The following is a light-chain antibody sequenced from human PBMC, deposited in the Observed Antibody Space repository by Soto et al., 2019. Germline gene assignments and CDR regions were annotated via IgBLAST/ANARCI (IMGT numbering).Light chain of an antibody. J-gene: IGLJ1*01. CDR2: DVT. Sequence: QSVLTQPASVSGSPGQSITISCNGTSSDVGSYNYVSWYRQHPGKAPQLLIYDVTHRPAGVSSRFSGSKSDNTASLTISWLQAEDEADYYCSSYTDTTTRYVFGSGTKLTVL. CDR1: SSDVGSYNY. V-gene: IGLV2-14*03. CDR3: SSYTDTTTRYV.